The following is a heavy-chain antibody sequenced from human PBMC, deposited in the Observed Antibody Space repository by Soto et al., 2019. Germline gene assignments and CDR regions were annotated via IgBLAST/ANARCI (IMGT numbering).Heavy chain of an antibody. Sequence: LRLSCAASGFTFSSYSMNWVRQAPGKGLEWVSYISSSSSTIYYADSVKGRFTISRDNAKNSLYLQMNSLGDEDTAVYYCARDMMAQETYEYYFDYWGQGTLVTVSS. CDR3: ARDMMAQETYEYYFDY. J-gene: IGHJ4*02. CDR1: GFTFSSYS. CDR2: ISSSSSTI. D-gene: IGHD3-16*01. V-gene: IGHV3-48*02.